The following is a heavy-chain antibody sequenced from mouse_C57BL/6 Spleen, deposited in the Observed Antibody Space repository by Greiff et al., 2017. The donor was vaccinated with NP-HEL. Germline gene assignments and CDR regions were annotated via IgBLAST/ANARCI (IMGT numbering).Heavy chain of an antibody. D-gene: IGHD2-4*01. CDR2: ISSGGSYT. CDR3: ARLLLRAVPRGYFDY. CDR1: GFTFSSYG. J-gene: IGHJ2*01. Sequence: EVKVVESGGDLVKPGGSLKLSCAASGFTFSSYGMSWVRQTPDKRLEWVATISSGGSYTYYPDSVKGRFTISRDNAKNTLYLQMSSLKSEDTAMYYCARLLLRAVPRGYFDYWGQGTTLTVSS. V-gene: IGHV5-6*01.